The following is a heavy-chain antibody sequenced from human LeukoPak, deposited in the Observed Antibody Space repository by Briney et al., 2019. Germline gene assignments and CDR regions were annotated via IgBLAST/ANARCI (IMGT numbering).Heavy chain of an antibody. CDR2: ISTTGGYT. Sequence: GGSLRLSCVGAGFSLSTYYMGWVRQTPGEGLEWVSAISTTGGYTEDADSVKGRLTISRDNSQNTLFLQMHSLRAEDTAVYYCAKKPATIKFPFDIWGQGTLVTVSP. CDR3: AKKPATIKFPFDI. CDR1: GFSLSTYY. D-gene: IGHD5-24*01. V-gene: IGHV3-23*01. J-gene: IGHJ4*02.